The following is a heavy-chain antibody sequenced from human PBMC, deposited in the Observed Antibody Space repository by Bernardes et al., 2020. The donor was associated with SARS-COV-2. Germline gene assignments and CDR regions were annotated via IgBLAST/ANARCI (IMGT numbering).Heavy chain of an antibody. J-gene: IGHJ6*02. CDR2: ISYDGSNK. D-gene: IGHD3-10*01. CDR1: GFTFSSYA. Sequence: GSLRLSCAASGFTFSSYAMHWVRQAPGKGLEWVAVISYDGSNKYYADSVKGRFTISRDNSKNTLYLQMNSLRAEDTAVYYCAREVWFGESGGMDVWGQGTTVTVSS. V-gene: IGHV3-30-3*01. CDR3: AREVWFGESGGMDV.